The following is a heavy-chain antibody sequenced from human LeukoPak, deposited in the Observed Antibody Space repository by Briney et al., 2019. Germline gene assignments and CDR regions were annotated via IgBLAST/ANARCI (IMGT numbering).Heavy chain of an antibody. V-gene: IGHV3-74*01. J-gene: IGHJ4*02. CDR2: INSDGSST. CDR1: GFTFSSYW. Sequence: GGSLRLSCAASGFTFSSYWMHWVRQAPGKGLVWVSRINSDGSSTSYADSVKGRFTISRDNAKNTLYLQMNSLRAEDTAVYYCARGPDYGSGNKLDYWGQGTLVTVSS. CDR3: ARGPDYGSGNKLDY. D-gene: IGHD3-10*01.